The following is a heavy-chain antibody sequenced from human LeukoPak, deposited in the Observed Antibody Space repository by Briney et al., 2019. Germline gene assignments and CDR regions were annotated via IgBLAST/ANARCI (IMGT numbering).Heavy chain of an antibody. CDR3: ARGDGSGYDSRNYYFDY. CDR1: GGSISSSSYY. Sequence: KSSETLSLTCTVSGGSISSSSYYWSWIRQPPGKGLEWIGEINHSGSTNYNPSLKSRVTISVDTSKKQFSLKLTSVTAADTAVYYCARGDGSGYDSRNYYFDYWGQGTLVTVSS. V-gene: IGHV4-39*07. J-gene: IGHJ4*02. D-gene: IGHD5-12*01. CDR2: INHSGST.